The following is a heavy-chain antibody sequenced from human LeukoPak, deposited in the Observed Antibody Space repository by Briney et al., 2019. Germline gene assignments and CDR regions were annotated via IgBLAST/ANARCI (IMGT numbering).Heavy chain of an antibody. CDR3: AKRGVVIRVILVGFHKEANYFDS. V-gene: IGHV3-30*04. CDR1: GFTFSSYA. CDR2: ISYDGSNK. Sequence: GRSLRLSCAASGFTFSSYAMHWVRQAPGKGLEWVAVISYDGSNKYYADSVKGRFTISRDNPKNTLYLQMNSLRVEDTAVYFCAKRGVVIRVILVGFHKEANYFDSWGQGALVTVSS. D-gene: IGHD3-22*01. J-gene: IGHJ4*02.